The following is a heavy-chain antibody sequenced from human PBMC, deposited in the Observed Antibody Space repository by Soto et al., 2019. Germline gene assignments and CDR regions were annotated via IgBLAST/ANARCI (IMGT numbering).Heavy chain of an antibody. V-gene: IGHV3-30*18. CDR3: AKDQYYYDSSGYYSPQY. CDR2: ISYDGSNK. D-gene: IGHD3-22*01. Sequence: GGSLRLSCAASGSTFSSYGMHWVRQAPGKGLEWVAVISYDGSNKYYADSVKGRFTISRDNSKNTLYLQMNSLRAEDTAVYYCAKDQYYYDSSGYYSPQYWGQGTLVTVSS. J-gene: IGHJ4*02. CDR1: GSTFSSYG.